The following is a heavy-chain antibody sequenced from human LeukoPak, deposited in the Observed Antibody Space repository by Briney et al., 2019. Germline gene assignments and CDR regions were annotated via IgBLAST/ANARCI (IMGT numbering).Heavy chain of an antibody. CDR3: GRIKGYSYDY. V-gene: IGHV3-74*01. CDR1: GFTFSSYW. J-gene: IGHJ4*02. Sequence: PGGSLRLSCALSGFTFSSYWMHWVRQAPGKGLVWVSRVNSDGSSTTYADSVKGRFTISRDNAKNTLYLQMNSLRGEDTAGYYCGRIKGYSYDYWGQGTLVTVSS. D-gene: IGHD5-18*01. CDR2: VNSDGSST.